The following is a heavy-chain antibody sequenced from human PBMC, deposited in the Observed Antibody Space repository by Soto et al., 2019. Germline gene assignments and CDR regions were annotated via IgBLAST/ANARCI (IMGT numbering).Heavy chain of an antibody. CDR1: GVSISSGHDY. CDR3: ARVSGTYSSFLDY. J-gene: IGHJ4*02. CDR2: SCYRGST. V-gene: IGHV4-39*01. D-gene: IGHD5-18*01. Sequence: QLQLQESGPGLVKPSETLSLTCTVSGVSISSGHDYWGWIRQPPGKGLEWVGRSCYRGSTYYNPSLTSRVTSSAATSKNQFSLRLSSVTAADTAVYYCARVSGTYSSFLDYWGQGTLVNVSS.